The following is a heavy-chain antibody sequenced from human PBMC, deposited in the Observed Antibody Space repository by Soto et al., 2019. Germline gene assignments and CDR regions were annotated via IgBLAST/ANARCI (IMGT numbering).Heavy chain of an antibody. CDR1: GFTFSGYG. Sequence: QVQLVESGGGVVQPGRSLRLSCAASGFTFSGYGMHWVRQAPGKGLEWVAIIWYDGTTEYYVDSVKGRFTISRDNSKNTLYLRMDSLRADDTAVYYCARVSSGDTSPNYFDYWGQGTLVTVSS. D-gene: IGHD2-21*02. V-gene: IGHV3-33*01. CDR2: IWYDGTTE. J-gene: IGHJ4*02. CDR3: ARVSSGDTSPNYFDY.